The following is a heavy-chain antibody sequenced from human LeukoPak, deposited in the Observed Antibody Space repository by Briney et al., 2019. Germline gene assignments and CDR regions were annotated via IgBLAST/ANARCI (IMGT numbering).Heavy chain of an antibody. V-gene: IGHV1-2*06. CDR1: GYTFTGYY. D-gene: IGHD3/OR15-3a*01. CDR3: ARSPRQDGLWGYAFDI. J-gene: IGHJ3*02. Sequence: GASVKVSCKASGYTFTGYYMHWVRQAPGQGLEWMGRINPNSGGTNYAQKFQGRVTMTRDASISTAYMELSRLRSDDTAVYYCARSPRQDGLWGYAFDIWGQGTMVTVSS. CDR2: INPNSGGT.